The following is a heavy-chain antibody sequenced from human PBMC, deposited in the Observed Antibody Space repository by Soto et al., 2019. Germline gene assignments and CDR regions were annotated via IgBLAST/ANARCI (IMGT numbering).Heavy chain of an antibody. V-gene: IGHV3-53*01. CDR1: GFTVSSDY. CDR2: IYSGGIT. CDR3: AKGVPGIAVAGTGYFQH. Sequence: GGSLRLSCAASGFTVSSDYMSWVRQAPGKGLEWVSVIYSGGITSYADSVKGRFTISRDNSKNTLYLQMNSLRAEDTAVYYCAKGVPGIAVAGTGYFQHWGQGTLVTVSS. J-gene: IGHJ1*01. D-gene: IGHD6-19*01.